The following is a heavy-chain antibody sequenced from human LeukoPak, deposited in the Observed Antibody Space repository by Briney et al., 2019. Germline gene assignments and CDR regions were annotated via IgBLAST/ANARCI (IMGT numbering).Heavy chain of an antibody. CDR2: IYSNENT. V-gene: IGHV4-4*07. CDR3: ARGGTTPYYFDD. Sequence: SETLSLTCTVSGGSITSYYWSWIRQPAGKGLEWIGRIYSNENTNYNPSLKSRVTMSVDTSKNQFSLKLSSLTAADTAVYYCARGGTTPYYFDDWGQGTLVTVSS. D-gene: IGHD2-15*01. J-gene: IGHJ4*02. CDR1: GGSITSYY.